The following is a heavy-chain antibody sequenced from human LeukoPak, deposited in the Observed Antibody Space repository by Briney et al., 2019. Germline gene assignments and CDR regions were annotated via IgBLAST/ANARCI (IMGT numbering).Heavy chain of an antibody. CDR2: INWNGGNT. D-gene: IGHD5-24*01. CDR3: ARDRGWLQYIDY. CDR1: GFTFDDYG. V-gene: IGHV3-20*04. J-gene: IGHJ4*02. Sequence: GGSLRLSCAASGFTFDDYGMSWVRQAPGKGLEWVSGINWNGGNTAYADSVKGRFTISRDTAKDSLYLQLNSLRAEDTALYYCARDRGWLQYIDYWGQGTLVTVSS.